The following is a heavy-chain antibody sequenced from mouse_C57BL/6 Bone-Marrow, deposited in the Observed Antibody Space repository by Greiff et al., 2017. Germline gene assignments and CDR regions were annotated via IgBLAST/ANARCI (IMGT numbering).Heavy chain of an antibody. J-gene: IGHJ4*01. CDR2: IYPYNGVS. Sequence: VQLQQSGPELVKPGASVKISCTASGYSFTGYYMPWVKLSHGNLLDWIGYIYPYNGVSSYNKKFKGKATLTVDTSSSTAYMERRSLSSEDSAVYYCARTGAGAMDYWRQGTSVTVSS. CDR1: GYSFTGYY. CDR3: ARTGAGAMDY. D-gene: IGHD4-1*01. V-gene: IGHV1-31*01.